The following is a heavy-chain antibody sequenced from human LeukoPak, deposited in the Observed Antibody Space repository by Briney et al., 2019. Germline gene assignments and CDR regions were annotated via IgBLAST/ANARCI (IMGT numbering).Heavy chain of an antibody. CDR2: INPNSGGT. CDR1: GYTFTGYY. V-gene: IGHV1-2*02. CDR3: ARERRDGYSDAFDI. Sequence: SVKVSCKASGYTFTGYYMHWVRQAPGQGLEWMGWINPNSGGTNYAQKFQGRVTMTRDTSISTAYMELSRLRSDDTAVYYCARERRDGYSDAFDIWGQGTMVTVSS. D-gene: IGHD5-24*01. J-gene: IGHJ3*02.